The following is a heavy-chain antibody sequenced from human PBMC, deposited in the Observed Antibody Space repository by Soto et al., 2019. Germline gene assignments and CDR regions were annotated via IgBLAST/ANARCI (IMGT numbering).Heavy chain of an antibody. CDR1: GFTFSNAW. CDR2: IKRNADGGTA. Sequence: EVQLVESGGGLVKPGGCLRLSCAASGFTFSNAWMSWVRQAPGKGLEWVGRIKRNADGGTADYAAPVKGRFTISRDDSKNTLYLQMHSLKTEDTAVYYCTTAATTVTTIDYWGQGTLVTVSS. J-gene: IGHJ4*02. V-gene: IGHV3-15*01. CDR3: TTAATTVTTIDY. D-gene: IGHD4-17*01.